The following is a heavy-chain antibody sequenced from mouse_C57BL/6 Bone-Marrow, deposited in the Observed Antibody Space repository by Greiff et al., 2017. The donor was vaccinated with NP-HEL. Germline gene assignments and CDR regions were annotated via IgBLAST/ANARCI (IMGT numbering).Heavy chain of an antibody. CDR2: IDPSSGGT. D-gene: IGHD1-1*01. CDR1: GYTFTSYC. J-gene: IGHJ3*01. Sequence: VQLQHPGAELVKPGASVKLSCKASGYTFTSYCMHLVKQRPVRGLAWLGCIDPSSGGTQYNEKFKSKATLTVDKPSSTAYMQLSSLTSEDSAVYYCAIREVYYGSSGCAYWGQGTLVTVSA. V-gene: IGHV1-72*01. CDR3: AIREVYYGSSGCAY.